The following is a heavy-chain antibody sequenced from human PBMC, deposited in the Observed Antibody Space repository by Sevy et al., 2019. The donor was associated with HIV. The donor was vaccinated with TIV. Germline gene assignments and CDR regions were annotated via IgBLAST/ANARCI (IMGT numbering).Heavy chain of an antibody. Sequence: ASVKVSCKVSGHRLTELSMHWVRQAPGKGLEWMGRFDPEDDETIFAQKFQGRVTMTEDTFIDTAYMELSSLRSEDTAVYYCASAREYYEDSSGYLDYWGQGTLVTVSS. V-gene: IGHV1-24*01. CDR2: FDPEDDET. CDR3: ASAREYYEDSSGYLDY. D-gene: IGHD3-22*01. CDR1: GHRLTELS. J-gene: IGHJ4*02.